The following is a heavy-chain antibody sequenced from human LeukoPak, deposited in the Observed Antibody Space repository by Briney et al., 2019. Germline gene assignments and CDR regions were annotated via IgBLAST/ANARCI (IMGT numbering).Heavy chain of an antibody. CDR1: GFTFSGSA. V-gene: IGHV3-73*01. J-gene: IGHJ3*02. CDR2: IRTKANSYAT. CDR3: AKCRTVGTDAFHI. D-gene: IGHD3/OR15-3a*01. Sequence: GGSLRLSCAASGFTFSGSAMHWVRQASGKGLEWVGRIRTKANSYATAYAASVKGRFTISRDDSQNTAYLQMNSLRAEDTAVYYCAKCRTVGTDAFHIWGQGTMVTVSS.